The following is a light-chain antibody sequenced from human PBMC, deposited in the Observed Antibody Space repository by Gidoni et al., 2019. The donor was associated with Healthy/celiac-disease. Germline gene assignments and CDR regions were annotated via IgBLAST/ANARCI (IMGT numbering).Light chain of an antibody. CDR3: QQSYSTPPYT. J-gene: IGKJ2*01. V-gene: IGKV1-39*01. CDR1: RSISSY. Sequence: DIQMTQSPSSLSKSVGDRVTITCRASRSISSYLNWYQQKPGKAPKLLIYAASSLQSGVPSRFSGSGSGTDFTLTISSLQPEDFATYYCQQSYSTPPYTFGQGTKLEIK. CDR2: AAS.